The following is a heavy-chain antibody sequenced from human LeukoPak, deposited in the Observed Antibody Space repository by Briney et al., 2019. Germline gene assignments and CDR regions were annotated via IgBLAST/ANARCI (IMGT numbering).Heavy chain of an antibody. D-gene: IGHD2-21*02. Sequence: SQTLSLTRAVSGGSITSGASSWSWVRQPPGKALEWIAYIYHSGSTYYNPSLKNRVTISLDRSKNQFSLKLSSVTAADTAVYYCARGDGVVTALFDYWGQGTLVTVSS. CDR3: ARGDGVVTALFDY. J-gene: IGHJ4*02. CDR2: IYHSGST. V-gene: IGHV4-30-2*01. CDR1: GGSITSGASS.